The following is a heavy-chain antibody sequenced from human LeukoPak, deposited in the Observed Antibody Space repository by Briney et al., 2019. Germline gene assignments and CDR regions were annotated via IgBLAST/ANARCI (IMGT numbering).Heavy chain of an antibody. CDR3: AKYRGSGWEGIYYYYYGMDV. V-gene: IGHV3-30*18. CDR2: ISYDGSNK. Sequence: GGSLRLSCAASGFTFSSYGMHWVRQAPGKGLEWVAVISYDGSNKYYADSVKGRFTISRDNSKNTLYLQMNSLRAEDTAVYYCAKYRGSGWEGIYYYYYGMDVWGQGTTVTVSS. D-gene: IGHD6-19*01. J-gene: IGHJ6*02. CDR1: GFTFSSYG.